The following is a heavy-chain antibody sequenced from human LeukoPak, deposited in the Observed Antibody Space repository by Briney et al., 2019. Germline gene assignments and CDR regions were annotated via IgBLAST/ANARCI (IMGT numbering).Heavy chain of an antibody. Sequence: GGSLRLSCAASGFAFSTYWMDWVRQAPGKGLEWVGNINQDGSVKLYVDSVRGRFTISRDNARNSVYLQMNALRVEDTAVYYCTRDFVFRGQGTLVTASS. D-gene: IGHD3-3*01. CDR2: INQDGSVK. CDR3: TRDFVF. CDR1: GFAFSTYW. V-gene: IGHV3-7*01. J-gene: IGHJ4*02.